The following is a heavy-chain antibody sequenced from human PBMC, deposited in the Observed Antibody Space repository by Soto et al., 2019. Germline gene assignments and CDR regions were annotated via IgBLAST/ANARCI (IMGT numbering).Heavy chain of an antibody. CDR3: AHRDSLLVPSHY. J-gene: IGHJ4*02. CDR2: IYWDDDK. V-gene: IGHV2-5*02. Sequence: QITLKESGPTLVKYTQTLTLTCTFSGFSLSSSGVGVGWIRQPPGKALEWLALIYWDDDKRYSPSLKSRPTITKDTSKNQAGHTLTNIDPVDTATYYCAHRDSLLVPSHYWGQGSLVTVSS. CDR1: GFSLSSSGVG. D-gene: IGHD2-2*01.